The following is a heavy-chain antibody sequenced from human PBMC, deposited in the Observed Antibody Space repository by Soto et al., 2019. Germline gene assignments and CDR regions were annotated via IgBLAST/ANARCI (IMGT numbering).Heavy chain of an antibody. V-gene: IGHV1-3*01. Sequence: ASVKVSCKASGYTFTSYAMHWVRQAPGQWLEWMGWVNAGNGNTKYSQKFQGRVTITRDTSASTAYMELSSLRPEDMAVYYCARRARPDFYYMDVWGKGTTVTVSS. J-gene: IGHJ6*03. CDR2: VNAGNGNT. CDR3: ARRARPDFYYMDV. CDR1: GYTFTSYA. D-gene: IGHD6-6*01.